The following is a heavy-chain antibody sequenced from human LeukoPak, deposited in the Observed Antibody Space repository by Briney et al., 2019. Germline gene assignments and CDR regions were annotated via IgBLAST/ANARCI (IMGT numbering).Heavy chain of an antibody. V-gene: IGHV3-23*01. CDR3: AKDPSPRLLWFGELLQRGYYFDY. D-gene: IGHD3-10*01. J-gene: IGHJ4*02. Sequence: GGTLRLSCAASGFTFSSYAMSWVRQAPGKGLEWVSAICGSGGSTYYVHSVKGRFTISSDNSKNTPYLQMNSLRAEDTAVYYCAKDPSPRLLWFGELLQRGYYFDYWGRGTLVTVSS. CDR2: ICGSGGST. CDR1: GFTFSSYA.